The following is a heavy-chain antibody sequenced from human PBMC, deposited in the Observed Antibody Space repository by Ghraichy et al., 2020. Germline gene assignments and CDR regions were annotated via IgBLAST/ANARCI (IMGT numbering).Heavy chain of an antibody. D-gene: IGHD6-13*01. J-gene: IGHJ4*02. CDR3: ARDRSMGSSPLSSVY. V-gene: IGHV1-18*01. CDR2: ISAYNGNT. CDR1: DYTFTSYG. Sequence: ASVKVSCKASDYTFTSYGISWVRQAPGQGLEWMGWISAYNGNTNYAQKLQGRVTMTTDTSTSTAYMELRSLRSDDTAVYYCARDRSMGSSPLSSVYWGQGTLVTVSS.